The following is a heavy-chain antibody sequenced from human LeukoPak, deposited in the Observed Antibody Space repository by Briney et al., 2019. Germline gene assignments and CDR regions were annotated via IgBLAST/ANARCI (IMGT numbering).Heavy chain of an antibody. V-gene: IGHV1-69*04. J-gene: IGHJ3*02. CDR3: AREDDGDSAFDI. CDR1: GGTFSSYT. Sequence: SVKVSCKASGGTFSSYTISWVRQAPGQGLEWMGRIIPILGIANYAQKFQGRVTITADKSTSTAYMELSSLRSEDTAVYYCAREDDGDSAFDIWGQGTMVTVSS. D-gene: IGHD3-10*01. CDR2: IIPILGIA.